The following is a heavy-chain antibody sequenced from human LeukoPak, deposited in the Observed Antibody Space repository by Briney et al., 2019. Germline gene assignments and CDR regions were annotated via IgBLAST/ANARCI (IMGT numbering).Heavy chain of an antibody. Sequence: GASVKVSCKASGYTFTSYGIGWVRQAPGQGLEWMGWVSAYNGNTNYAQKLQGRVTMTTDTSTSTAYMELRSLRSDDTAVYYCARQHIVVVTANWFDPWGQGTLVTVSS. J-gene: IGHJ5*02. CDR3: ARQHIVVVTANWFDP. D-gene: IGHD2-21*02. CDR1: GYTFTSYG. V-gene: IGHV1-18*01. CDR2: VSAYNGNT.